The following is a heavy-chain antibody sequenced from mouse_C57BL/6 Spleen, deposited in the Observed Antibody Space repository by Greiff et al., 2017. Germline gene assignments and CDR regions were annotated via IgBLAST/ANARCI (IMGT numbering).Heavy chain of an antibody. J-gene: IGHJ2*01. CDR3: AREKLPPYFDY. V-gene: IGHV1-52*01. Sequence: QVQLQQPGAELVRPGSSVKLSCKASGYTFTSYWMHWVKQRPIQGLEWIGNIDPSDSETHYNQKFKDKATLTVDKSSSTAYMQLSSLTSEDSAVYDCAREKLPPYFDYWGQGTTLTVSS. CDR2: IDPSDSET. CDR1: GYTFTSYW. D-gene: IGHD1-1*01.